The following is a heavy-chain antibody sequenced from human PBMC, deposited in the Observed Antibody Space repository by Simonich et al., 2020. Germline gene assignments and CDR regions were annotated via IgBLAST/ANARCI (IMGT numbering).Heavy chain of an antibody. J-gene: IGHJ6*02. CDR1: GFTFSSYS. CDR3: AGGVYCSSTSCSTYYYYGMDV. V-gene: IGHV3-21*01. CDR2: ISSSSRYI. Sequence: EVQLVESGGGLVKPGGSLRLSCAASGFTFSSYSMNWVRQAPGKGLEWVSSISSSSRYIYYADSVKGRFTIYRDNAKNSLYLKKNSRRAEDTAVDYCAGGVYCSSTSCSTYYYYGMDVWGQGTTVTVSS. D-gene: IGHD2-2*01.